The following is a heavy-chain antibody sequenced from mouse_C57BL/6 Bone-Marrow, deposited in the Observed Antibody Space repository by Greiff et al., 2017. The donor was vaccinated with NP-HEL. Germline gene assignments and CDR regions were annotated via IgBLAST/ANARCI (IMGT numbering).Heavy chain of an antibody. CDR3: ARDPPYYYGSSGGFAY. CDR2: ISDGGSYT. Sequence: EVKLVESGGGLVKPGGSLKLSCAASGFTFSSYAMSWVRQTPEKRLEWVATISDGGSYTYYPDNVKGRFTISRDTAKNNLYLQMSHLKSEDTAMYYCARDPPYYYGSSGGFAYWGQGTLVTVSA. D-gene: IGHD1-1*01. J-gene: IGHJ3*01. CDR1: GFTFSSYA. V-gene: IGHV5-4*01.